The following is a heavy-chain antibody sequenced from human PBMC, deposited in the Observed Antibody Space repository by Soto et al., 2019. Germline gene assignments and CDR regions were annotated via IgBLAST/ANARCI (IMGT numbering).Heavy chain of an antibody. Sequence: QVQLVQSGAEVKKPGASVKVSCKASGYTFTSSGISRERQAPGQGHEWMGWISAYNGNTNYAQKLQGRVTMTTDTPTSTAYMEMRSLRSDDTDVYYCASNDGYCSSTSCYARVTPFDPWGQGTLFTVS. CDR3: ASNDGYCSSTSCYARVTPFDP. CDR1: GYTFTSSG. V-gene: IGHV1-18*01. J-gene: IGHJ5*02. D-gene: IGHD2-2*03. CDR2: ISAYNGNT.